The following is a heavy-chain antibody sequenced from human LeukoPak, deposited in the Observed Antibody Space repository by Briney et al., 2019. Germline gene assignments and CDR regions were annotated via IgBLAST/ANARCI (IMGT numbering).Heavy chain of an antibody. CDR1: GYTFTGYY. CDR3: AREEGDGYYGMDV. Sequence: ASVKVSCKASGYTFTGYYMHWVRQAPGQGLEWMGWINPNSGGTNYAQKFQGWVTMTRDTSISTAYMELSRLRSDDTAVYYCAREEGDGYYGMDVWGQGTTVIVSS. D-gene: IGHD3-10*01. V-gene: IGHV1-2*04. J-gene: IGHJ6*02. CDR2: INPNSGGT.